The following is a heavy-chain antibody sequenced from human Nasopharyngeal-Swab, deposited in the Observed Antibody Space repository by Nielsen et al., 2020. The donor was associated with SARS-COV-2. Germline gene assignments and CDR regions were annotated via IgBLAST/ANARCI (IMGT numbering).Heavy chain of an antibody. D-gene: IGHD6-19*01. Sequence: RQAPGKALEWLARIDWDDDKFYSTSLKTRLTISKDTSKNQVVLTMTNMDPVDTATYYCARTSTLTTYSSGWNDAFDIWGQGTMVTV. J-gene: IGHJ3*02. CDR2: IDWDDDK. CDR3: ARTSTLTTYSSGWNDAFDI. V-gene: IGHV2-70*04.